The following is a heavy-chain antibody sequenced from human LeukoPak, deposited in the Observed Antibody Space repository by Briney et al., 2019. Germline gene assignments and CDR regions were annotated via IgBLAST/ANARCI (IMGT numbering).Heavy chain of an antibody. CDR1: GGSISSGGYS. Sequence: PSETLSLTCAVSGGSISSGGYSWSWIRQPPGKGLEWIGYIYHSGSTYYNPSLKSRVTISVDRSKNQFSLKLSSVTAADTAVYYCARVGSIGNTFGGVSARAFDIGGQETMVTVSS. CDR3: ARVGSIGNTFGGVSARAFDI. D-gene: IGHD3-16*01. J-gene: IGHJ3*02. V-gene: IGHV4-30-2*01. CDR2: IYHSGST.